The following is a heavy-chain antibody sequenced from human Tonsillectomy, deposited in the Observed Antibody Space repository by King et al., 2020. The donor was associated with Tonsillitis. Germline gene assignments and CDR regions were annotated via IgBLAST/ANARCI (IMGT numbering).Heavy chain of an antibody. CDR1: GYTFTGSY. D-gene: IGHD1-1*01. V-gene: IGHV1-2*02. Sequence: VQLVQSGAEVKKPGASVKVSCKASGYTFTGSYLHWVRQAPGQGLEWMGWINPNSGGTNYAQRFQGGVTMTRDTSITTAYMELTRLRSDDTAVYYCASEDQAGNPDYWGQGTLVTVSS. CDR2: INPNSGGT. J-gene: IGHJ4*02. CDR3: ASEDQAGNPDY.